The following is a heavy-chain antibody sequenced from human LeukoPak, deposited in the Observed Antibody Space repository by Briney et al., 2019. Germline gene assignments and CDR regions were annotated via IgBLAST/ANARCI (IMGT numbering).Heavy chain of an antibody. CDR2: INPNSGGT. Sequence: GGSLRLSCAASGYTFTGYYMHWVRQAPGQGLEWMGWINPNSGGTNYAQKFQGRVTMTRDTSISTAYMELSRLRSDDTAVYYCAREVAVAGPYYFDYWGQGTLVTVSS. D-gene: IGHD6-19*01. CDR3: AREVAVAGPYYFDY. CDR1: GYTFTGYY. J-gene: IGHJ4*02. V-gene: IGHV1-2*02.